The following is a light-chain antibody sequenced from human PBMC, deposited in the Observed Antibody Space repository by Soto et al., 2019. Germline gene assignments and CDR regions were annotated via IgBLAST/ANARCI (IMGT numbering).Light chain of an antibody. J-gene: IGKJ4*01. CDR3: QQYDSSPLT. CDR2: GAS. Sequence: EIVLTQSPGTLSLSPGERATLSCRASQSVSSSYLAWYQQKPGQAPRLLIYGASSRATGIPDRFSGSGSGTDFTLTISRLEPEASAVYYCQQYDSSPLTFGGGTKVEIK. CDR1: QSVSSSY. V-gene: IGKV3-20*01.